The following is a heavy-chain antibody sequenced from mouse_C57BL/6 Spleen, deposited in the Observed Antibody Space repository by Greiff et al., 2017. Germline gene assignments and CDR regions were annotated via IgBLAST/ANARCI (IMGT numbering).Heavy chain of an antibody. CDR2: IDPSDSYT. J-gene: IGHJ2*01. V-gene: IGHV1-50*01. D-gene: IGHD1-1*01. CDR3: ARGDYGSSYYFDY. CDR1: GYTFTSYW. Sequence: VKLQQPGAELVKPGASVKLSCKASGYTFTSYWMQWVKQRPGQGLEWIGEIDPSDSYTNYNQKFKGKATLTVDTSSSTAYMQLSSLTSEDSAVYYCARGDYGSSYYFDYWGQGTTLTVSS.